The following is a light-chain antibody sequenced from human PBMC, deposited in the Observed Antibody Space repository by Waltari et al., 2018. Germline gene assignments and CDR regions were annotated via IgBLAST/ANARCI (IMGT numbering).Light chain of an antibody. Sequence: QSALTQPPSTSGSPGQSVTISCTGTSSDIGDSNYVSWYQQHPGKVPKLMIYDVYKRPAGVPDRFCGYKSGNTAFLTVAGLQGEEEADYYCSSFAGTHHVVFGGGTKLTVL. CDR1: SSDIGDSNY. J-gene: IGLJ2*01. V-gene: IGLV2-8*01. CDR3: SSFAGTHHVV. CDR2: DVY.